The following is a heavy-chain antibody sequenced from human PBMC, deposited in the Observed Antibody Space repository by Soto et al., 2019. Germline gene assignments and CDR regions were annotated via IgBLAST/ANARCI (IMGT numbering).Heavy chain of an antibody. CDR2: IYYSGST. D-gene: IGHD3-22*01. CDR1: GGSISSGGYY. CDR3: ARDTYYYDSSGPPVDASDI. V-gene: IGHV4-31*03. Sequence: QVQLQESGPGLVKPSQTLSLTCTVSGGSISSGGYYWSWIRQHPGKGLEWIGYIYYSGSTNYNPSLKSRVIISVDTSKNQFSLRLSSVTAADTAVYYCARDTYYYDSSGPPVDASDIWGQGTMVTVSS. J-gene: IGHJ3*02.